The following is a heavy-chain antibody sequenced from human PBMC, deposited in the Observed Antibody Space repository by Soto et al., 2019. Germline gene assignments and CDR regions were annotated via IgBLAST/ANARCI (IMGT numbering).Heavy chain of an antibody. CDR3: AKSKVESVVVVAVSWFDP. J-gene: IGHJ5*02. V-gene: IGHV3-23*01. CDR1: GFTFSSYA. Sequence: GGSLRLSCAASGFTFSSYAMSWVRQAPGKGLEWVSAISGSGGSTYYADSVKGRFTISRDNSKNTLYLQMNSLRAEDTAVYYCAKSKVESVVVVAVSWFDPWGQGTLVTVSS. CDR2: ISGSGGST. D-gene: IGHD2-15*01.